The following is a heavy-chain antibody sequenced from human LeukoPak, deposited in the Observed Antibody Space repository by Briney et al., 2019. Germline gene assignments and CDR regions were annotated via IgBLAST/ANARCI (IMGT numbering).Heavy chain of an antibody. V-gene: IGHV3-7*03. CDR2: IKHDGSEK. J-gene: IGHJ4*02. CDR1: GSTFKNYW. CDR3: ARGTTVTYVFDY. Sequence: GGSLRLSCAASGSTFKNYWMNWVRQAPGKGLEWVANIKHDGSEKYCVDSVKGRFTISRDNAKNSLYLQMNSLRAEDTAVYYCARGTTVTYVFDYWGQGTLVTVSS. D-gene: IGHD4-17*01.